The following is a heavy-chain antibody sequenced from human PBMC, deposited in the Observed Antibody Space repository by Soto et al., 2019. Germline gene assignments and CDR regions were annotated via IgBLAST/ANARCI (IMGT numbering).Heavy chain of an antibody. Sequence: PGGSLRLSCAASGFSFSSYAMSWVRQAPGKGLEWVSGISGSGGTTYYADSVKGRFTIFTDNSKNTLYLQVNSLRVEDTAVYYCAKDQAAAGTISRYFQHWGQGTLVTVSS. D-gene: IGHD6-13*01. J-gene: IGHJ1*01. CDR2: ISGSGGTT. CDR3: AKDQAAAGTISRYFQH. V-gene: IGHV3-23*01. CDR1: GFSFSSYA.